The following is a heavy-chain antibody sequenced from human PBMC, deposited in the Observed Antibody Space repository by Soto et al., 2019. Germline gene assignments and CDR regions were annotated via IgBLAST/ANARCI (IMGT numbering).Heavy chain of an antibody. CDR1: GFTFSSYG. Sequence: QVQLVESGGGVVQPGRSLRLSCAASGFTFSSYGMHWVRQAPGKGLEWVAVISYDGSNKYYADSVKGRFTISRDNSKNTLYLQMNCLRAEDTAVYDCATGVSYYYYYGMDVWGQGTTVTLSS. CDR3: ATGVSYYYYYGMDV. D-gene: IGHD3-22*01. V-gene: IGHV3-30*03. CDR2: ISYDGSNK. J-gene: IGHJ6*02.